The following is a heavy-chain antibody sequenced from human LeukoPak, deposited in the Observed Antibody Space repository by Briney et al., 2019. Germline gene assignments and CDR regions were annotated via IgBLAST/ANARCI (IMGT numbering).Heavy chain of an antibody. CDR2: ITSTGTTI. CDR3: ARIYSSGRGNDALDI. J-gene: IGHJ3*02. D-gene: IGHD6-19*01. CDR1: GFTFSSYQ. V-gene: IGHV3-48*03. Sequence: GGSLRLSCAASGFTFSSYQMTWVRQAPGKGLQWVSYITSTGTTIHYADSVKGRFTISGDNANNSLFLQMNSLRAEDTAVYYCARIYSSGRGNDALDIWGQGTMVSVSS.